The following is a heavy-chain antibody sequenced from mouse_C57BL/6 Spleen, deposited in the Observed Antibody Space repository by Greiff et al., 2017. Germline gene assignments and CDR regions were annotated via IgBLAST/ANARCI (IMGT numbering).Heavy chain of an antibody. CDR2: IDPSDSYT. V-gene: IGHV1-59*01. D-gene: IGHD2-2*01. CDR1: GYTFTSYW. Sequence: QVQLQQPGAELVRPGTSVKLSCKASGYTFTSYWMHWVKQRPGQGLEWIGVIDPSDSYTNSNQKFKGKATLTVDTSSSTAYMQLSSLTSEDSAVYYCAGGYDAVDYWGQGTTLTVSS. J-gene: IGHJ2*01. CDR3: AGGYDAVDY.